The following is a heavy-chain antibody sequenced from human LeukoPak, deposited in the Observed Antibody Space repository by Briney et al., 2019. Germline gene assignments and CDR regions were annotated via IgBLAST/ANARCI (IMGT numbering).Heavy chain of an antibody. V-gene: IGHV4-4*09. Sequence: SETLSLTCTVSGGSISSYYWSWIRQPPGKGLEWIGYIYTSGCTNYNPSLKSRATISVDTSKNQFSLKLSSVTAADTAVYYCARGLVSEDIVVVPAAVYFDYWGQGTLVTVSS. CDR2: IYTSGCT. CDR3: ARGLVSEDIVVVPAAVYFDY. CDR1: GGSISSYY. D-gene: IGHD2-2*01. J-gene: IGHJ4*02.